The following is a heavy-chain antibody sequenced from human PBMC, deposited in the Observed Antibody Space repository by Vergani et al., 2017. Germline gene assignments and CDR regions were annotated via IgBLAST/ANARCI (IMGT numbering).Heavy chain of an antibody. V-gene: IGHV2-70*04. CDR3: ARSSWGWFDP. CDR1: GFSLSTSGMR. J-gene: IGHJ5*02. CDR2: IDWDDDK. D-gene: IGHD3-16*01. Sequence: QVTLKESGPALVKPTQTLTLTCTFSGFSLSTSGMRVSWIRQPPGKALEWLARIDWDDDKFYSTSLKTRLTISKDTSKNQVVVTMTNMDPVDTATYYCARSSWGWFDPWGQGTLVTVSS.